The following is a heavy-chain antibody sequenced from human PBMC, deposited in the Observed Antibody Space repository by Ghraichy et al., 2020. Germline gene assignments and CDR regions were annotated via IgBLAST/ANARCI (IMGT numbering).Heavy chain of an antibody. CDR2: ITSRSRTI. V-gene: IGHV3-48*02. CDR3: ARGSKVVRFYYYDGMDV. Sequence: GGSLRLSCAASGFTFSGYSMNWVRQSPGKGLEWVSYITSRSRTIFYADSVKGRFTISRDNAQNSLYLQMNSLRDEDTAEYFCARGSKVVRFYYYDGMDVWGQGTTVTVAS. J-gene: IGHJ6*02. D-gene: IGHD4-23*01. CDR1: GFTFSGYS.